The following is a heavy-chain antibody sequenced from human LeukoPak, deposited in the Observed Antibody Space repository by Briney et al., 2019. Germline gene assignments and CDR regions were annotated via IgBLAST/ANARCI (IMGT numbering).Heavy chain of an antibody. J-gene: IGHJ4*02. CDR1: GFTFSSYG. D-gene: IGHD6-13*01. Sequence: PGGSLRLSCAASGFTFSSYGMHWVRQAPGKGLEWVAFIRYDGSNKYYADSVKGRFTISRDNSKNTLYLQMNSLRAEDTAVYYCAKDCGRAAAGPYYFDYWGQGTLVTVSS. CDR2: IRYDGSNK. V-gene: IGHV3-30*02. CDR3: AKDCGRAAAGPYYFDY.